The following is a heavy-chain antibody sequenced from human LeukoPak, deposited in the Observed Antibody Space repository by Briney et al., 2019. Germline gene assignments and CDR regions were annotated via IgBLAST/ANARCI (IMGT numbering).Heavy chain of an antibody. CDR1: GYSFTSYW. J-gene: IGHJ4*02. V-gene: IGHV5-51*01. D-gene: IGHD6-13*01. CDR2: IYPGDSDT. CDR3: ARKVGAAAGTQYFDY. Sequence: GESLKISCKGSGYSFTSYWIGWVRQMPGKGLEWMGIIYPGDSDTRYSPSFQGQVTISADKFISTAYLQWSSLKASDTAMYYCARKVGAAAGTQYFDYWGQGTLVTVSS.